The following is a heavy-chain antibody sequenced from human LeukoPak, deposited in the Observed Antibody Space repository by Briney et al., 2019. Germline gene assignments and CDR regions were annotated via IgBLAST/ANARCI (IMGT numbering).Heavy chain of an antibody. CDR1: GYSCTSYW. Sequence: PGEALKISCKGSGYSCTSYWIGWVRQMPGKGLEWMGINYPGDSDTRYSPSFQGQVTISADKSIRTAYLQWSSLKASDTAMYYCARPKPQPNSSGWYWRAFDIWGQGTMVTVSP. J-gene: IGHJ3*02. V-gene: IGHV5-51*01. D-gene: IGHD6-19*01. CDR2: NYPGDSDT. CDR3: ARPKPQPNSSGWYWRAFDI.